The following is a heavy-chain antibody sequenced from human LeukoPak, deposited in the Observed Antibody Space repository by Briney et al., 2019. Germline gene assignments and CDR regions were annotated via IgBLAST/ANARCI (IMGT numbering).Heavy chain of an antibody. D-gene: IGHD3-3*01. CDR1: GFTFSSYA. CDR3: TTDHRTIYGVVFPDY. Sequence: GGSLRLSCAASGFTFSSYAMSWVRQAPGKGLEWVGRMNYKTNGGTADYAAPVKGRFTMSRDDSKDTLYLQMNNLQTEDTAVYYCTTDHRTIYGVVFPDYWGQGALVTVSA. V-gene: IGHV3-15*01. J-gene: IGHJ4*02. CDR2: MNYKTNGGTA.